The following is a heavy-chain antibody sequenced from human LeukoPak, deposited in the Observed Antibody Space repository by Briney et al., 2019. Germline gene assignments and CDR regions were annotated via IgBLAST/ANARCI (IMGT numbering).Heavy chain of an antibody. CDR1: GFTFSDYY. CDR2: ITSGGSNT. Sequence: GGSLRLSCAASGFTFSDYYRTWIRQAPGKGLEWVSYITSGGSNTYYADSMKGRFTISRDNAKNSLYLQVNSLRAEDTAVYYCARAYHDSLDYWGQGTLVTVSS. V-gene: IGHV3-11*01. J-gene: IGHJ4*02. D-gene: IGHD2-2*01. CDR3: ARAYHDSLDY.